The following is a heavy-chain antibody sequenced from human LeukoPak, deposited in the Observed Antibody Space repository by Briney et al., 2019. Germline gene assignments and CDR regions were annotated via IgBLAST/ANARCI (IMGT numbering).Heavy chain of an antibody. CDR2: IYYSGST. J-gene: IGHJ4*02. D-gene: IGHD4-17*01. V-gene: IGHV4-59*01. CDR1: GGSISSYY. CDR3: ARDNYGDEKTN. Sequence: SETLSLTCTVSGGSISSYYWSWIRQPPGKGLEWIGYIYYSGSTNYNPSLKSRVTIPVDTSKNQFSLKLSSVTAADTAVYYCARDNYGDEKTNWGQGTLVTVSS.